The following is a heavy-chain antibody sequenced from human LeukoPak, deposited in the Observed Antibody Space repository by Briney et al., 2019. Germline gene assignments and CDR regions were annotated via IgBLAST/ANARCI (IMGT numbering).Heavy chain of an antibody. Sequence: PSETLSLTCTVSGGSISSGSYYWSWIRQPAGKGLEWIGRIYTSGSTNYNPSLKSRVTISVDTSKNQFSLKLSSVTAADTAVYYCARLENYDIPRWGQGTLVTVSS. CDR2: IYTSGST. D-gene: IGHD3-9*01. J-gene: IGHJ4*02. V-gene: IGHV4-61*02. CDR1: GGSISSGSYY. CDR3: ARLENYDIPR.